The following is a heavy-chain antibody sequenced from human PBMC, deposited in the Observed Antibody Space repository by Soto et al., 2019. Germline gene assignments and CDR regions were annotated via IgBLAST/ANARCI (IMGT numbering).Heavy chain of an antibody. CDR1: GGSISYYH. Sequence: QVQLQESGPGLVKPSETLSLTCTVSGGSISYYHWGWIRQSPGEGLEWIGSIYYSGNTNYNPSLRRRVTISLDTSKNQFSLNLSSVTAADTAVYFCARPGSSGPEYDFDYWVQGTLVTVSS. CDR2: IYYSGNT. D-gene: IGHD6-19*01. V-gene: IGHV4-59*08. J-gene: IGHJ4*02. CDR3: ARPGSSGPEYDFDY.